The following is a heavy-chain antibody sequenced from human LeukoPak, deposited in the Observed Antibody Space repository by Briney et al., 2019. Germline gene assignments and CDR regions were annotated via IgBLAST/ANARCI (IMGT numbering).Heavy chain of an antibody. V-gene: IGHV1-69*05. D-gene: IGHD6-13*01. CDR3: ARARGGSSSWYSGYYYYMDV. CDR2: IIPIFGTA. J-gene: IGHJ6*03. CDR1: GGTFSSYA. Sequence: SVKVSCKASGGTFSSYAISWVRQAPGQGLEWMGGIIPIFGTANYAQKFQGRVTITTDESTSTAYMELSSPRSEDTAVYYCARARGGSSSWYSGYYYYMDVWGKGTTVTVSS.